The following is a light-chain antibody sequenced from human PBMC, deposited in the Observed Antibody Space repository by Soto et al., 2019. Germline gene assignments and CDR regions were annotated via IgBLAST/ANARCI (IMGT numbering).Light chain of an antibody. V-gene: IGLV2-8*01. Sequence: QSVLTQPPSASGSPGQSVTISCTGTSSDVGGYNYVSWYQQHPGKAPKLMIYDVSQQPSGVPDRFSGSKSGNTASLTVSGLLAEDDADAYSRSYTDTYIDVGTETKVTV. J-gene: IGLJ1*01. CDR2: DVS. CDR1: SSDVGGYNY. CDR3: RSYTDTYID.